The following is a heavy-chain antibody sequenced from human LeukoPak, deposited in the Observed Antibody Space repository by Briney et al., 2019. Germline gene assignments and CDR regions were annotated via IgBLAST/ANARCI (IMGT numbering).Heavy chain of an antibody. Sequence: GGSLRLSCAASGFTFSGSAMYWVRQASGKGLEWVGRIRSKANSYATAYAASVKGRFTISRDDSKNTAYLQMNSLKTEDTAVYYCTRRDCGGGSCYLDYWGQGTLVTVSS. V-gene: IGHV3-73*01. J-gene: IGHJ4*02. D-gene: IGHD2-15*01. CDR2: IRSKANSYAT. CDR1: GFTFSGSA. CDR3: TRRDCGGGSCYLDY.